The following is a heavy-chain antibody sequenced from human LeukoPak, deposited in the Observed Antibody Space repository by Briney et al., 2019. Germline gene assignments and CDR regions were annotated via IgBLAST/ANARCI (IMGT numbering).Heavy chain of an antibody. Sequence: PSETLSLTCAVYGGSFSGYYWSWIRQPPGKGLEWIGEINHSGSTNYNPSLKSRVTISVDTSKNQFSLKLSSVTAADTAVYYCARVRTSMVRGVIRSQTPIYGMDVWGQGTTVTVSS. CDR2: INHSGST. CDR1: GGSFSGYY. D-gene: IGHD3-10*01. V-gene: IGHV4-34*01. J-gene: IGHJ6*02. CDR3: ARVRTSMVRGVIRSQTPIYGMDV.